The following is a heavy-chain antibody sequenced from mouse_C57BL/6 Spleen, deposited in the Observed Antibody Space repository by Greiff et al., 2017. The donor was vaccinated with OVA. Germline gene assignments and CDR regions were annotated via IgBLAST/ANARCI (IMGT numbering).Heavy chain of an antibody. J-gene: IGHJ3*01. D-gene: IGHD2-1*01. V-gene: IGHV1-15*01. CDR2: IDPETGGT. CDR3: TRATSAY. Sequence: VKLQQSGAELVRPGASVTLSCKASGYTFTDYEMHWVKQTPVHGLEWIGAIDPETGGTAYNQKFKGKAILTADKSSSTAYMELRSLTSEDSAVYYCTRATSAYWGQGTLVTVSA. CDR1: GYTFTDYE.